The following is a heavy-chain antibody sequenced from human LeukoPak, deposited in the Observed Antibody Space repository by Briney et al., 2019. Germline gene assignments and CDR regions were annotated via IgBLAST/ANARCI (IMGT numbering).Heavy chain of an antibody. CDR1: GFTFSSYS. CDR2: ISSSSSTI. Sequence: GGSLRLSCAASGFTFSSYSMNWVRQAPGKGLEWVSYISSSSSTIYYADSVEGRFTISRDNAKNSLYLQMNSLRAEDTAVYYCARAPYRGYCSGGSCPYFFDYWGQGTLVTVSS. CDR3: ARAPYRGYCSGGSCPYFFDY. D-gene: IGHD2-15*01. J-gene: IGHJ4*02. V-gene: IGHV3-48*04.